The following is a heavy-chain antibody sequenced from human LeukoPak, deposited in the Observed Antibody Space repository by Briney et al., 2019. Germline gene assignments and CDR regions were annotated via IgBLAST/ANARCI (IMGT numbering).Heavy chain of an antibody. D-gene: IGHD5-18*01. Sequence: PGGSLRLSCAASGFTFSSYAMHWVRQAPGKGLEWVAVISYDGSNKYYADSVKGRFTISRDNSKNTLYLQMNSLRAEDTAVYYCAGVRGYSYGRHFDYWGQGTLVTVSS. CDR1: GFTFSSYA. CDR2: ISYDGSNK. V-gene: IGHV3-30-3*01. CDR3: AGVRGYSYGRHFDY. J-gene: IGHJ4*02.